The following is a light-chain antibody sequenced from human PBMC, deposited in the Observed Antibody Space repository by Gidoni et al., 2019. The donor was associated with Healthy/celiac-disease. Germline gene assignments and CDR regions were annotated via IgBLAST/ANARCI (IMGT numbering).Light chain of an antibody. CDR3: QQYWT. Sequence: DIQMTQSPSTLSASVRDRVTITCRASQSISSWLAWYQQKPGKAPKLLIYKASSLESGVPSRFRGSGSGTEVSLTFSSLQPDDFATYYCQQYWTFGQGTKVEIK. CDR1: QSISSW. J-gene: IGKJ1*01. V-gene: IGKV1-5*03. CDR2: KAS.